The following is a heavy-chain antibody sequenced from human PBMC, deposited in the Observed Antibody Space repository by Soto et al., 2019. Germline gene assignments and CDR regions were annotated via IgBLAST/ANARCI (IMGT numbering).Heavy chain of an antibody. J-gene: IGHJ4*02. CDR1: GGTFSSYA. D-gene: IGHD3-22*01. V-gene: IGHV1-69*13. CDR3: ARVGASDYYDSSGYYSPIYYFDY. CDR2: IIPIFGTA. Sequence: SVKVSCKASGGTFSSYAISWVRQAPGQGLEWMGGIIPIFGTANYAQKFQGRVTITADESTSTAYMELSSLRSEDTAVYYCARVGASDYYDSSGYYSPIYYFDYWGQRTLVTVSS.